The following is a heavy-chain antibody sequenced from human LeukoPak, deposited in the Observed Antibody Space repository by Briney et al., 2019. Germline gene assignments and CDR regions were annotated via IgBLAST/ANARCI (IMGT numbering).Heavy chain of an antibody. V-gene: IGHV3-30*18. CDR2: ISYDGNNK. J-gene: IGHJ6*03. Sequence: GGSLRLSCAASGFTFSSYGMHWVRQAPGKGLEWVAVISYDGNNKYYADSVKGRFTISRDNSKNTLYVQMNSLRAEDAAVYYCAKESIVYYYYYMDVWGKETTATVSS. CDR3: AKESIVYYYYYMDV. D-gene: IGHD3-16*02. CDR1: GFTFSSYG.